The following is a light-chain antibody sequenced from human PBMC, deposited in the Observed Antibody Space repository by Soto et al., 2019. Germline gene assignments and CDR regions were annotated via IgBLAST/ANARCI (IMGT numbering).Light chain of an antibody. CDR2: DAS. V-gene: IGKV1-5*01. Sequence: DIQMTQSPSTLSASVGDRVTITCRARQSISIWLAWYQQKPGKAPKLLIYDASILESGVPSRFSGSGSGTEFNLTISSLQPDDFATYYCQQYNSYRTFGQGTRWIS. CDR3: QQYNSYRT. CDR1: QSISIW. J-gene: IGKJ1*01.